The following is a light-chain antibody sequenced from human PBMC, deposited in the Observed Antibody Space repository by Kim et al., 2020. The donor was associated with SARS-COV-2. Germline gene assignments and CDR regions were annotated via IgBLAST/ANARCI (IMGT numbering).Light chain of an antibody. CDR3: QVWDDNTV. CDR1: NIGSKN. V-gene: IGLV3-9*01. J-gene: IGLJ2*01. CDR2: RDT. Sequence: SYELTQPVSVSVALGQTAKITCGGNNIGSKNVHWYQQRPGQAPVVVIYRDTNRPSGIPERFSGSNSGHTATLTISSAQAGDEAEYYCQVWDDNTVFGGGTQLTVL.